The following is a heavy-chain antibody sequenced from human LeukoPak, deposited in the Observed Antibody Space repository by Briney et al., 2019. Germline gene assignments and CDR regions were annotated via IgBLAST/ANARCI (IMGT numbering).Heavy chain of an antibody. CDR2: ISSSGSTI. V-gene: IGHV3-11*04. CDR1: GFTFSDYY. D-gene: IGHD3-9*01. Sequence: PGGSLRLSCAASGFTFSDYYMSWIRQAPGKGLEWVSYISSSGSTIYYADSVKGRFTISRDNAKNSLYLQMNSLRAEDTAVYYCARAILTGYSPYYFDYWGQGTLVTVSS. CDR3: ARAILTGYSPYYFDY. J-gene: IGHJ4*02.